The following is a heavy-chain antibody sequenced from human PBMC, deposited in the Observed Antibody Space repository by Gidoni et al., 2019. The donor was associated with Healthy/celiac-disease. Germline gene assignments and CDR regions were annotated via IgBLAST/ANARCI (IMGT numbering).Heavy chain of an antibody. Sequence: EVQLVESGGGLVQPGGSLRLSCAAPGFTFSSYSMNWVRQAPGKGLEWVSYISSSSSTIYYADSVKGRFTISRDNAKNSLYLQMNSLRAEDTAVYYCARAPGYCSSTSCPYYFDYWGQGTLVTVSS. D-gene: IGHD2-2*01. CDR1: GFTFSSYS. J-gene: IGHJ4*02. CDR2: ISSSSSTI. V-gene: IGHV3-48*04. CDR3: ARAPGYCSSTSCPYYFDY.